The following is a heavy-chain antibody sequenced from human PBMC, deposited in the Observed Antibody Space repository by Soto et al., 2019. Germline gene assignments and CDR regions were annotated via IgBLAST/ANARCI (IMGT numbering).Heavy chain of an antibody. V-gene: IGHV4-59*11. CDR2: LSFRGST. CDR1: GCSMRSHY. Sequence: SETLSLTCPVSGCSMRSHYWSWIRQSPGKGLEWIGYLSFRGSTSYNPSLKSRVTISRDTSKNQFFLKLTSVTAADTAVYYCVRGEDVSGERENWFDPWGQGTLVTVPS. D-gene: IGHD6-25*01. CDR3: VRGEDVSGERENWFDP. J-gene: IGHJ5*02.